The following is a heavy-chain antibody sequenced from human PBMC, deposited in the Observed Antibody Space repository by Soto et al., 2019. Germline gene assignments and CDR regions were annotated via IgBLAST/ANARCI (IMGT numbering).Heavy chain of an antibody. J-gene: IGHJ4*02. D-gene: IGHD3-16*01. CDR3: ARSPTFYNYVWGNATY. V-gene: IGHV4-34*02. Sequence: QVQPQQWGAGLLKPSETLSLTCAIYGASFSPYYWGWVRQPPGKGLEWIGEVNLSGSTNYNPSLKSRVTISVDASKNQFSLRLTSLTAADTAVYYCARSPTFYNYVWGNATYWGQGTLVTVSS. CDR1: GASFSPYY. CDR2: VNLSGST.